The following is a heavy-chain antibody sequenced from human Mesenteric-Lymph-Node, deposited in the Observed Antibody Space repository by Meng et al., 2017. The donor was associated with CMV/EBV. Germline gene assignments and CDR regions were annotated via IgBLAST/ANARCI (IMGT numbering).Heavy chain of an antibody. V-gene: IGHV3-64*02. CDR2: VNSNGGST. CDR1: GFTFSIYA. CDR3: AGWELSY. D-gene: IGHD1-26*01. Sequence: GESLKISCAASGFTFSIYAMHWVRQAPGKGLEYVSGVNSNGGSTYYAESVKGRFTISRDNAKNTLYLQMNSLRAEDMAVYYCAGWELSYWGQGTLVTVSS. J-gene: IGHJ4*02.